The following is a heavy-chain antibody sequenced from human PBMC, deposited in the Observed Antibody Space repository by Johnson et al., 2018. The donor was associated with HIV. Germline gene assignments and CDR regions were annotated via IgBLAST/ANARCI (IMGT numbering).Heavy chain of an antibody. CDR3: ARYRSTPQPYDYDSSGYRGYSAFDI. V-gene: IGHV3-30*04. CDR2: ISYDGSNK. D-gene: IGHD3-22*01. Sequence: HVQLVESGGGVVQPGSSLRLSCAASGFTFSSYAMHWVRQAPGKGLEWVAVISYDGSNKYYADSVKGRFTISSDNSKNTLYLQMNCLRAEDPAVYYCARYRSTPQPYDYDSSGYRGYSAFDIWGQGTMVTVSS. CDR1: GFTFSSYA. J-gene: IGHJ3*02.